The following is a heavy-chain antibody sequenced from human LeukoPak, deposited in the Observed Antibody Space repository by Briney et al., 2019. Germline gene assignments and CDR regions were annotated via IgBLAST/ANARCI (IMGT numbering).Heavy chain of an antibody. Sequence: GGSLRLSCAASGFTFDDYAMHWVRQAPGKGLEWVSLISWDGGSTYYADSVKGRFTISRDNSKNSLYLQMNSLRAEDTALYYSARSVGKTNWFDPWGQGTLVTVSS. V-gene: IGHV3-43D*03. J-gene: IGHJ5*02. CDR1: GFTFDDYA. CDR2: ISWDGGST. CDR3: ARSVGKTNWFDP. D-gene: IGHD1-26*01.